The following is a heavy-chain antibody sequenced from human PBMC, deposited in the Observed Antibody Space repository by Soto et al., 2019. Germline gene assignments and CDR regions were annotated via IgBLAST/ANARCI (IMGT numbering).Heavy chain of an antibody. J-gene: IGHJ6*02. CDR1: GFTFSTYA. Sequence: EVQLVESGGGLVQPGGSLRHSCAASGFTFSTYAMHWVRQTPGKGLEYVSAISSNGGSTYYVNSVKGRFTICRDPSKNPRYLQMGRLRADDIGVCYCASDRGYSSGHPAHLWGQGTRVSVSS. V-gene: IGHV3-64*01. CDR3: ASDRGYSSGHPAHL. D-gene: IGHD6-19*01. CDR2: ISSNGGST.